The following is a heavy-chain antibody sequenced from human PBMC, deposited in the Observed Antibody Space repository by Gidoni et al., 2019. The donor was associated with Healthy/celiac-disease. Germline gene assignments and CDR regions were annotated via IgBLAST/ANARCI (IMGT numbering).Heavy chain of an antibody. D-gene: IGHD3-10*01. CDR3: AREDYYGSGSYL. J-gene: IGHJ5*02. V-gene: IGHV3-11*05. CDR2: ISSSSSYT. Sequence: QVQLVESGGGLVKPGGSLRLSWAAYGFTFSDYYMSWIRQAPGKGLEWVSYISSSSSYTNYADSVKCRFTISRDNAKNSLYLQMNSLRAEDTAVYYCAREDYYGSGSYLWGQGTLVTVSS. CDR1: GFTFSDYY.